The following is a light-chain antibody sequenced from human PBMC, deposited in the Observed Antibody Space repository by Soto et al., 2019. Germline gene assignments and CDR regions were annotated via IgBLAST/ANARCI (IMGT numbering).Light chain of an antibody. CDR3: QQRSNWPWT. J-gene: IGKJ1*01. CDR2: DAS. CDR1: QSVSSY. V-gene: IGKV3-11*01. Sequence: EIVRTQSPATLSVSPGERATLSCRASQSVSSYLAWYQQKPGQAPRLLIYDASNRATGIPARFSGSGSGTDFTLTISSLEPEDFAVYYCQQRSNWPWTFGQGTKVEIK.